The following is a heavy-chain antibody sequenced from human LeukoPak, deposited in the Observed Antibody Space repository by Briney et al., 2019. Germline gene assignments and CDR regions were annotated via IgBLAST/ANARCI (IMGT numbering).Heavy chain of an antibody. Sequence: ASVKVSCKASGYTFTGYYMHWVRQAPGQRLEWMGWINPNSGGTNYAQKFQGRVTMTRDTSISTAYMELSRLRSDDTAVYYCARGSLTLVVPGDAFDIWGQGTMVTVSS. V-gene: IGHV1-2*02. D-gene: IGHD6-13*01. CDR3: ARGSLTLVVPGDAFDI. CDR1: GYTFTGYY. J-gene: IGHJ3*02. CDR2: INPNSGGT.